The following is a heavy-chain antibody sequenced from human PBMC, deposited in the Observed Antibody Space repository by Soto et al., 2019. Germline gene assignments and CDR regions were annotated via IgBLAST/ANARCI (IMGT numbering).Heavy chain of an antibody. D-gene: IGHD5-18*01. Sequence: PGGSLRLSCAASGFTFSYYAMSWVRQAPGKGLEWVSTLSDGGGDTSFADSVKGRFTISRDNSKNMLYLQMNSLRAEDTAVYYCAKVRSGGYTYGQFGYWGQGTLVTVSS. CDR2: LSDGGGDT. CDR3: AKVRSGGYTYGQFGY. V-gene: IGHV3-23*01. CDR1: GFTFSYYA. J-gene: IGHJ4*02.